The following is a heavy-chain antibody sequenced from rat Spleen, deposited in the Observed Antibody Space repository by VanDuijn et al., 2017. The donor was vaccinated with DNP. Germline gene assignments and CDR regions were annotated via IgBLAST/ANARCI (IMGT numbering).Heavy chain of an antibody. CDR3: AKGGTTVAFDY. CDR2: INTDGGST. V-gene: IGHV5-58*01. Sequence: EVQLVETGGGLVQPGRSLKLSCVASGFTFSSYWMYWIRQAPGKGLEWVSSINTDGGSTYYPDSVKGRFTTSRDNAENTVYLQMNSLRSEDTATYYCAKGGTTVAFDYWGQGVMVTVSS. D-gene: IGHD1-8*01. CDR1: GFTFSSYW. J-gene: IGHJ2*01.